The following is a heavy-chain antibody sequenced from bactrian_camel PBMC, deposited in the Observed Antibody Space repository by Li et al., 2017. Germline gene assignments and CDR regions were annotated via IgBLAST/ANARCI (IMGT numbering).Heavy chain of an antibody. CDR1: GLRFERWG. V-gene: IGHV3S63*01. J-gene: IGHJ4*01. CDR2: IHRRDGIT. Sequence: HVQLVESGGGSVQAGGALNLSCVASGPGLRFERWGMGWYRQAPGKEREGVAHIHRRDGITHYSDSVKGRFTISRDNAKNTLFLQLNSLKTEDTAMYYCVKGSSGDYSVRGQGTQVTVS. D-gene: IGHD2*01.